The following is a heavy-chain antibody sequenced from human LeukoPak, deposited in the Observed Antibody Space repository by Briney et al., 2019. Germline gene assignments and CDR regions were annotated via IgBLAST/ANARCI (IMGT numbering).Heavy chain of an antibody. CDR3: ARQSCSSTSCPLDY. CDR2: IYYSGST. Sequence: PSETLSLTCTVSGGSISSYYWSWIRQPPGKGLEWIGYIYYSGSTNYNPSLKSRVTISVDTSKNQFSLKLSSVTAADTAVYYCARQSCSSTSCPLDYWGQGTLVTVSS. J-gene: IGHJ4*02. CDR1: GGSISSYY. V-gene: IGHV4-59*08. D-gene: IGHD2-2*01.